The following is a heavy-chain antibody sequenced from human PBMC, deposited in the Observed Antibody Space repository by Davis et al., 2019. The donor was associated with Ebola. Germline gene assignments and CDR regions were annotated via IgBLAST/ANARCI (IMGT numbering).Heavy chain of an antibody. CDR1: GYTFTGYY. J-gene: IGHJ6*02. D-gene: IGHD4-17*01. CDR2: INPNSGGT. CDR3: ARSHYGDDERGYYYYGMDV. V-gene: IGHV1-2*04. Sequence: AASVKVSCKASGYTFTGYYMHWVRQAPGQGLEWMGWINPNSGGTNYAQKFQGWVTMTRDTSISTAPMEPSRLRSDDTAVYYCARSHYGDDERGYYYYGMDVWGQGTTVTVSS.